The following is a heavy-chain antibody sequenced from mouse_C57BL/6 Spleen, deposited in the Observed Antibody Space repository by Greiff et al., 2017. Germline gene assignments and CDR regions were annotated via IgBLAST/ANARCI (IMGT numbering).Heavy chain of an antibody. CDR1: GYAFSSYW. CDR3: ALDYGSSAYAMDY. CDR2: IYPGDGDT. V-gene: IGHV1-80*01. J-gene: IGHJ4*01. D-gene: IGHD1-1*01. Sequence: LQESGAELVKPGASVKISCKASGYAFSSYWMNWVKQRPGKGLEWIGQIYPGDGDTNYNGKFKGKATLTADKSSSTAYMQLSSLTSEDSAVYFCALDYGSSAYAMDYWGQGTSVTVSS.